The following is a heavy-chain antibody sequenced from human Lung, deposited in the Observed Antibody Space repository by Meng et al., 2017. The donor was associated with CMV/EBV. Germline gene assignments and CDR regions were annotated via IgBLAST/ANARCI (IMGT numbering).Heavy chain of an antibody. V-gene: IGHV3-11*04. CDR1: GFTFSDYY. CDR3: AREKQLVPHYYYGMDV. D-gene: IGHD6-13*01. J-gene: IGHJ6*02. CDR2: ISSSGSTI. Sequence: SLKISXAASGFTFSDYYMSWIRQAPGKGLEWVSYISSSGSTIYYADSVKGRFTISRDNAKNSLYLQMNSLRAEDTAVYYCAREKQLVPHYYYGMDVWGQGTRVTVSS.